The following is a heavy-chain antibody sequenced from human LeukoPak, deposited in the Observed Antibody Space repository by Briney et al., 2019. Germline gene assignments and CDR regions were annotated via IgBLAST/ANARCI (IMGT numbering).Heavy chain of an antibody. CDR1: GFTFSSYA. CDR2: IKQDGSEK. J-gene: IGHJ4*02. Sequence: GGSLRLSCAASGFTFSSYAMSWVRQAPGKGLEWVANIKQDGSEKYYVDSVKGRFTISRDNAKNSLYLQMNSLRAEDTAVYYCARRNFYSNYGGYYFDYWGQGTLVTVSS. D-gene: IGHD4-11*01. V-gene: IGHV3-7*01. CDR3: ARRNFYSNYGGYYFDY.